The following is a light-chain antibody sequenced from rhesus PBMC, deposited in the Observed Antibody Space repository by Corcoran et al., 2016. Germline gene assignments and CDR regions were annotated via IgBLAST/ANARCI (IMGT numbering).Light chain of an antibody. Sequence: DIQMTQSPSYLSASVGVRVTITCRASENVNNYLNWYQQKPGKAPKFLTYKASTLQSGVPSRFSGSGSGTYYTFTISRLQPEDVATYYCQYGYGTLTFGGGTKVEIK. CDR3: QYGYGTLT. V-gene: IGKV1-74*01. J-gene: IGKJ4*01. CDR2: KAS. CDR1: ENVNNY.